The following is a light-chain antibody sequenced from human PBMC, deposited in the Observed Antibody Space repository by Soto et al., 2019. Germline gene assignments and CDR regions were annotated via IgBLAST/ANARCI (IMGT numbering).Light chain of an antibody. CDR3: CSFAGTSYV. V-gene: IGLV2-11*01. CDR1: SSDVGGYKS. Sequence: QSALTQPRSVSGSPGQSVTISCTGTSSDVGGYKSVSWYQQHPGKAPKLMIYDVSKRPSGVPDRFSGSKSGNTASLTISWLQAEDEADYYCCSFAGTSYVFGTGTKVTVL. CDR2: DVS. J-gene: IGLJ1*01.